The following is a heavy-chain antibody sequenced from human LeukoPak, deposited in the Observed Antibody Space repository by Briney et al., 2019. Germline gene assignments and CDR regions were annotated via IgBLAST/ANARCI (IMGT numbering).Heavy chain of an antibody. CDR2: INPSGGST. J-gene: IGHJ4*02. CDR3: ARDSPGSYSSSWYLIDY. CDR1: GYTFTSYY. V-gene: IGHV1-46*01. Sequence: GASVKVSCKASGYTFTSYYMHWVRQAPGQGLEWMGIINPSGGSTSYAQKFQGRVTMTRDMSTSTVYMELSSLRSEDTAVYYCARDSPGSYSSSWYLIDYWGQGTLVTISS. D-gene: IGHD6-13*01.